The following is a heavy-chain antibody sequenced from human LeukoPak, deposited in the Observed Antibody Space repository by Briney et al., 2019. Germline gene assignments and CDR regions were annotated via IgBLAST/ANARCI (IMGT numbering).Heavy chain of an antibody. CDR1: GGTFSSYA. CDR3: ARGPSQWFGESAFDI. V-gene: IGHV1-69*06. J-gene: IGHJ3*02. D-gene: IGHD3-10*01. CDR2: IIPIFGTA. Sequence: ASVKVSCKASGGTFSSYAISWVRQAPGQGLEWMGGIIPIFGTANYAQKFQGRVTITADKSTSTAYIELSSLRSEDTAVYYCARGPSQWFGESAFDIWGQGTMVTVSS.